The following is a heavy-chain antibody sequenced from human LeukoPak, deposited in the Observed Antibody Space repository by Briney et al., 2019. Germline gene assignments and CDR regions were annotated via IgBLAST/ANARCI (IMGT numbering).Heavy chain of an antibody. CDR1: GFTFSSYA. Sequence: GGSLRLSCAASGFTFSSYAMHWVRQAPGKGLEWVAVISYDGSNKYYADSVKGRFTISRDNSKNTLYLQMNSLRAEDTAVYYCAKGNVLLWFGESEFDYWGQGTLVTVSS. V-gene: IGHV3-30*07. CDR3: AKGNVLLWFGESEFDY. D-gene: IGHD3-10*01. J-gene: IGHJ4*02. CDR2: ISYDGSNK.